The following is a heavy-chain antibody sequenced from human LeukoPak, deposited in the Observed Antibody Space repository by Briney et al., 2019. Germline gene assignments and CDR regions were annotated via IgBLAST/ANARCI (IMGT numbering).Heavy chain of an antibody. CDR2: ISGSGGST. V-gene: IGHV3-23*01. CDR1: GFTFSSYA. Sequence: GGSLRLSCAASGFTFSSYAMSWFRQAPGKGLEWVSAISGSGGSTYYADSVKGRFTISRDNSKNTLYLQMNSLRAEDTAVYYCAKTRGYSYGFLDYWGQGTLVTVSS. J-gene: IGHJ4*02. D-gene: IGHD5-18*01. CDR3: AKTRGYSYGFLDY.